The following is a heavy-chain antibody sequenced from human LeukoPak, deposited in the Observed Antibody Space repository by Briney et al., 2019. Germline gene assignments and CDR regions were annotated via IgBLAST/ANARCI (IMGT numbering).Heavy chain of an antibody. CDR3: ARAHPHCSSTSCYPYYFDY. D-gene: IGHD2-2*01. CDR2: IYTSGST. Sequence: SETLSLTCTVSGGSISSYYWSWIRQPAGKGLEWIGRIYTSGSTNYNPSLKSRVTMSVDTSKNQFSLKLSSVTAADTAVYYCARAHPHCSSTSCYPYYFDYWGQGTLVTVSS. V-gene: IGHV4-4*07. CDR1: GGSISSYY. J-gene: IGHJ4*02.